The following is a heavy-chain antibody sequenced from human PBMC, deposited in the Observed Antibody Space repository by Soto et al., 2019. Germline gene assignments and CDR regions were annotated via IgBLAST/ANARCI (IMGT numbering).Heavy chain of an antibody. V-gene: IGHV3-23*01. CDR3: AKDRMDHTGVWDHFDI. J-gene: IGHJ3*02. CDR1: RFTFSDYA. Sequence: LSRSCSPSRFTFSDYAMTGVRHAPGKALKCVSSIGGAVDSYYTDCVKCPFTISRDDSTSTLFLQMNSLRAKDTAVYYCAKDRMDHTGVWDHFDIWGQGTMVTVS. CDR2: IGGAVDS. D-gene: IGHD1-26*01.